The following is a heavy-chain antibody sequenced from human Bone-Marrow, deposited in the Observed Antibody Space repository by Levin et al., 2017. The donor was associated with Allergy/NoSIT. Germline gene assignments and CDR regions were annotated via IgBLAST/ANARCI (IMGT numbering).Heavy chain of an antibody. D-gene: IGHD3-22*01. CDR3: ATEGHTSGYADTFEI. CDR2: IAHDKSSQ. Sequence: LSLTCAASGSPFSISVMHWVRPAPGKGLEWVAVIAHDKSSQSYADSVKGRFPISRDNSKNTLYLQMNSLRDEDTAVYYCATEGHTSGYADTFEIWGQGTMVAVSA. CDR1: GSPFSISV. V-gene: IGHV3-30*04. J-gene: IGHJ3*02.